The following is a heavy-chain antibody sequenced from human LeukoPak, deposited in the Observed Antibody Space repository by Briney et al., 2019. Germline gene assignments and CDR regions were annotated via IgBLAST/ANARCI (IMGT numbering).Heavy chain of an antibody. Sequence: SETLSLTCTVSGGSISSGSCYWSWIRQPAGKGLEWIGRIYTSGSTNYNPSLKSRVTISVDTSKNQFSLKLSSVTAADTAVYYCARDSIAVAGFDYWGQGTLVTVSS. V-gene: IGHV4-61*02. CDR2: IYTSGST. J-gene: IGHJ4*02. D-gene: IGHD6-19*01. CDR3: ARDSIAVAGFDY. CDR1: GGSISSGSCY.